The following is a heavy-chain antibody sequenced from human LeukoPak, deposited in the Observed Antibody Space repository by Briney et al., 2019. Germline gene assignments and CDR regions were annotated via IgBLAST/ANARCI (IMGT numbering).Heavy chain of an antibody. CDR2: INPNSGGT. V-gene: IGHV1-2*02. D-gene: IGHD4-17*01. Sequence: ASVKVSCKASGYTFTGYYMHWVRQAPGQGLEWMGWINPNSGGTNYAQKFQGRVTMTRDTSISTAYMELSRLRSDDTAVYYCAREPTLYGAGFDYWGQGTLVTVSS. J-gene: IGHJ4*02. CDR1: GYTFTGYY. CDR3: AREPTLYGAGFDY.